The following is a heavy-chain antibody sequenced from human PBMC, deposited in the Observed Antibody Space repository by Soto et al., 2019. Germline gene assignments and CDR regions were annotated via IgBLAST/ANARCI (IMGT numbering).Heavy chain of an antibody. D-gene: IGHD3-10*01. V-gene: IGHV4-59*11. CDR2: IYYNGNT. J-gene: IGHJ5*02. CDR3: ARGGRFFDYYGSGSYYNRVRSWFDP. CDR1: GGSISNHY. Sequence: SETLSLTCTVSGGSISNHYWSWIRQPPGKGLEWIGYIYYNGNTNYNPSLKSRVTMSVDTSKNQFSLKLSSVTAADTAVYYCARGGRFFDYYGSGSYYNRVRSWFDPWGQGTLVTVSS.